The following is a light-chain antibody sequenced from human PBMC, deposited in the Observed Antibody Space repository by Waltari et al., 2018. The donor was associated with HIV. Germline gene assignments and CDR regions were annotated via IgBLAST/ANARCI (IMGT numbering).Light chain of an antibody. CDR2: DGN. V-gene: IGLV2-14*03. J-gene: IGLJ1*01. Sequence: QSALSQPASVSASPGQSVAISCSGSASDIGRYNYVSWYQQHPDWAPPLILFDGNNRPSGISDRFSGSKSGTTASLTISTVRTDDEADYYCASYTVNSTGVFGTGTKLSVL. CDR3: ASYTVNSTGV. CDR1: ASDIGRYNY.